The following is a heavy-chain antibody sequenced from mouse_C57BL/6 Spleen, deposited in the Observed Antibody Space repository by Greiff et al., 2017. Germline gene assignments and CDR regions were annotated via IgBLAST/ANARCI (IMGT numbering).Heavy chain of an antibody. CDR1: GFNITDDY. Sequence: EVQLQQSGAELVRPGASVKLSCTASGFNITDDYMHWVKQRPEQGLEWIGWIDPETGGTAYASKFQGKATITADTSSNTAYLQLSSLTSEDTAVYYGTTDAYWGQGTLVTVSA. CDR2: IDPETGGT. CDR3: TTDAY. V-gene: IGHV14-4*01. J-gene: IGHJ3*01.